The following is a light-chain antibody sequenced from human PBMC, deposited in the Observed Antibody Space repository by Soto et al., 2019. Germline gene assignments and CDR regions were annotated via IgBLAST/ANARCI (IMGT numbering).Light chain of an antibody. V-gene: IGKV2-28*01. CDR3: MQGLRPMYT. CDR2: LGT. Sequence: IAMTQSPLSLSVTPGEPASISCRSSQTLLHSNGYNYLDWYLQKPGQSPQLLIYLGTNRASGVPDRFSGSGSCTDFTLKISRVEAEDVGVFYCMQGLRPMYTFGQGTKLEIK. J-gene: IGKJ2*01. CDR1: QTLLHSNGYNY.